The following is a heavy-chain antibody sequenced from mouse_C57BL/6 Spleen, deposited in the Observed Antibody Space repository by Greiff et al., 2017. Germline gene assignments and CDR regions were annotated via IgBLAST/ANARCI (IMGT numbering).Heavy chain of an antibody. CDR3: ARFVYDGAY. D-gene: IGHD2-12*01. CDR2: IYPGDGDT. J-gene: IGHJ3*01. V-gene: IGHV1-82*01. CDR1: GYAFSSSW. Sequence: FQLQQSGPELVKPGASVKISCKASGYAFSSSWMNWVKQRPGKGLEWIGRIYPGDGDTNYNGKFKGKATLTADKSSSTAYMQLSSLTSEDSAVYFCARFVYDGAYWGQGTLVTVSA.